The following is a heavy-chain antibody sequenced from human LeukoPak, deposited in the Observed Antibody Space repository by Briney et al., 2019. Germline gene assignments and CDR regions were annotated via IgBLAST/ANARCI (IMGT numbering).Heavy chain of an antibody. V-gene: IGHV3-23*01. D-gene: IGHD2-15*01. CDR1: GFTFSSYA. Sequence: GGSLRLSCAASGFTFSSYAMSWVRQAPGKGLEWVSAISGSGGSTYYADSVKGRFTISRDNSKNTLYLQMNSLRAEDTVAYYCAKAGCSGASCYLDYWGQGTLVTVSS. J-gene: IGHJ4*02. CDR3: AKAGCSGASCYLDY. CDR2: ISGSGGST.